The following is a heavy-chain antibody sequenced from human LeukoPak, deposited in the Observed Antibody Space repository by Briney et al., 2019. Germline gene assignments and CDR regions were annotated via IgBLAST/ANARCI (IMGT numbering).Heavy chain of an antibody. J-gene: IGHJ6*03. Sequence: SQTLSLTCAISGDSVSSNSAAWNWIRQSPSRGLEWLGRTYYRSKWYNDYAVSVKSRISINPDTSKNQFSLQLNSVTPEDTAVYYCARGVVTATLYYYYMDVWGKGTTVTVSS. D-gene: IGHD2-21*02. CDR1: GDSVSSNSAA. V-gene: IGHV6-1*01. CDR2: TYYRSKWYN. CDR3: ARGVVTATLYYYYMDV.